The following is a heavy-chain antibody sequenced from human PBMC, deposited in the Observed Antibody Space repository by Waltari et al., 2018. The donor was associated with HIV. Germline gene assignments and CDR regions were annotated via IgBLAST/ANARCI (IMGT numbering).Heavy chain of an antibody. CDR2: VNHVGGT. V-gene: IGHV4-34*01. Sequence: QVHLEQWGTGLLRPSETLSLTCAVYGGSFSGYYWSWIRQSPGRGLEWMGEVNHVGGTNYSPSLKGRVTVSVDTSKNQFSLTMRSVTAADTAVYYCARDSAPGLAVDDDDGEFFYYGLDVWGQGTTVTVSS. D-gene: IGHD6-19*01. J-gene: IGHJ6*01. CDR3: ARDSAPGLAVDDDDGEFFYYGLDV. CDR1: GGSFSGYY.